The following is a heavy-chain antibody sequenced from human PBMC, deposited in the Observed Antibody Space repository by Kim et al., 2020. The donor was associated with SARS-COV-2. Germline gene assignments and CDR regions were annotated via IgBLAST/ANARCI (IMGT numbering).Heavy chain of an antibody. D-gene: IGHD2-2*01. J-gene: IGHJ4*02. Sequence: GGSLRLSCAASEFTFSNYGMTWVRQAPGKGLEWVSSISGDGGKTYYADSVKGRFTISRDNSKNTLYLEMSSLRAEDTAVYYCAKTWYCSSATCYASGGRSFLHFDCWGQGALVTVSS. CDR1: EFTFSNYG. V-gene: IGHV3-23*01. CDR2: ISGDGGKT. CDR3: AKTWYCSSATCYASGGRSFLHFDC.